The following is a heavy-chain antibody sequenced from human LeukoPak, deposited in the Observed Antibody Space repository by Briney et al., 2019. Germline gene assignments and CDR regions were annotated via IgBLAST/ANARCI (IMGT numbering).Heavy chain of an antibody. V-gene: IGHV3-30*18. Sequence: GGSLRLSCAASGFTFSSYGMHWVRQAPGKGLEWVAFISYDGSNKYYADSVKGRFTISRDNSKNTLYLQMNSLRAEDTAVYYCAKELGATTTWDYWGQGTLVTVSS. D-gene: IGHD1-26*01. CDR2: ISYDGSNK. J-gene: IGHJ4*02. CDR1: GFTFSSYG. CDR3: AKELGATTTWDY.